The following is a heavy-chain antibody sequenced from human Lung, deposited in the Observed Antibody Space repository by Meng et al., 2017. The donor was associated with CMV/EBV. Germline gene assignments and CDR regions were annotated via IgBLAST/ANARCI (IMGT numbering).Heavy chain of an antibody. V-gene: IGHV1-69*04. Sequence: GPFTNYAITWVRQAPGQGLELMGTTIPFYRVTNSAQKFQGRVTITADKSTSTGYLELSSLRYDDTAVYFCATTPGGVAVAGDNWFDPWGHGTLVTVSS. CDR3: ATTPGGVAVAGDNWFDP. CDR1: GPFTNYA. J-gene: IGHJ5*02. D-gene: IGHD6-19*01. CDR2: TIPFYRVT.